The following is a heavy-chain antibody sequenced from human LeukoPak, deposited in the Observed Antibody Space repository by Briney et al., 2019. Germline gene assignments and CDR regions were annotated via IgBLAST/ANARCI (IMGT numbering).Heavy chain of an antibody. Sequence: ASVKVSCKASGGTFSSYAISWVRQAPGQGLEWMGGIIPIFGTANYAQKFQGRVTITADESASTAYMELSSLRSEDTAVYYCARGDYSNYHYLGYWGQGTLVTVSS. D-gene: IGHD4-4*01. CDR3: ARGDYSNYHYLGY. CDR2: IIPIFGTA. J-gene: IGHJ4*02. V-gene: IGHV1-69*13. CDR1: GGTFSSYA.